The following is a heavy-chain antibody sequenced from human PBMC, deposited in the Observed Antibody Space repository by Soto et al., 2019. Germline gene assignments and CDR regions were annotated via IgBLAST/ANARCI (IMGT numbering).Heavy chain of an antibody. CDR3: ATDLEGYCSSTSCYTYFGLDV. Sequence: QVQLVESGGGVVQPGRSLRLSCAASGFTFSSYVMHWVRQAPGKGLEWVAVISYDGSNKYYADSVKGRFTISRDNSKHTLLLQMNSLRPEDTAVYYCATDLEGYCSSTSCYTYFGLDVWGQGTTVTVSS. D-gene: IGHD2-2*01. CDR2: ISYDGSNK. J-gene: IGHJ6*02. CDR1: GFTFSSYV. V-gene: IGHV3-30*03.